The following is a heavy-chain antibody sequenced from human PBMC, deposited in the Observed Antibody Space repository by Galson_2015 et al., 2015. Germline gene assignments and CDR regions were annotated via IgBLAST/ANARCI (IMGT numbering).Heavy chain of an antibody. J-gene: IGHJ4*02. Sequence: SLRLSCAASGFTVSSNYMSWVRQAPGKGLEWVSVIYSGGSTYYADSVKGRFTISRDNSKNTLYLQMNSLRAEDTAVYYCARTPFGSSGTLGGAYFDYWGQGTLVTVSS. D-gene: IGHD1-26*01. V-gene: IGHV3-53*01. CDR3: ARTPFGSSGTLGGAYFDY. CDR1: GFTVSSNY. CDR2: IYSGGST.